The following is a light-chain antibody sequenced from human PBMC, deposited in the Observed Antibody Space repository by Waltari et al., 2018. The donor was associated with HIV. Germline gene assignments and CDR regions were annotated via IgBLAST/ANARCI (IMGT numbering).Light chain of an antibody. J-gene: IGLJ2*01. V-gene: IGLV3-21*02. CDR2: EDG. CDR1: NIGAKS. CDR3: QVWDSSSDHVV. Sequence: SYVLTQPPSVSVAPGQTATMTCGGDNIGAKSVHWYQKKPGQAPVLVVYEDGDRPPEIPARCSGSNSGNTATLTIRRVEAGDEADYYCQVWDSSSDHVVFGGGTKVTVL.